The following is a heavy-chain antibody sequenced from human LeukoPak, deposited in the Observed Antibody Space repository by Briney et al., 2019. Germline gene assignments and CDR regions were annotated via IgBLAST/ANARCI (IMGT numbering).Heavy chain of an antibody. Sequence: PSETLSLTCAVYGGSFSGYYWSWIRQPPGKGLEWIGEINHSGSTNYNPSLKSRVTISVDTSKNKFSLKLSSVTGADTAVYYCARGQHIVPFDYWGQGTLVTVSS. D-gene: IGHD2-21*01. CDR3: ARGQHIVPFDY. CDR2: INHSGST. J-gene: IGHJ4*02. CDR1: GGSFSGYY. V-gene: IGHV4-34*01.